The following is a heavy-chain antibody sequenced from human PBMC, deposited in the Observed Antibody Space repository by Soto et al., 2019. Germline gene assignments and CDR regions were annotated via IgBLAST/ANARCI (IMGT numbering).Heavy chain of an antibody. J-gene: IGHJ4*02. V-gene: IGHV3-33*01. D-gene: IGHD6-19*01. CDR3: ARDLGSGPIDY. Sequence: GGSLRLSCAASGFTFSSYGMHGVRQAPGKGLEWVAVIWYDGSNKYYADSVKGRFTISRDNSKNTLYLQMNSLRAEDTAVYYCARDLGSGPIDYWGQGTLVTVSS. CDR2: IWYDGSNK. CDR1: GFTFSSYG.